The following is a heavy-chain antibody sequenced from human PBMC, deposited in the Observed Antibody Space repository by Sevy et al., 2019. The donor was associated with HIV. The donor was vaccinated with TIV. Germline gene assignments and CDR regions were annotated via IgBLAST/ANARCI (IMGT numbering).Heavy chain of an antibody. CDR1: GFAFSNYFA. CDR3: ARPRSNYVDHYFFYAMDV. CDR2: ISYDGSDK. Sequence: GGCLRLSCAASGFAFSNYFAMHWVRQAPGKGLQWVALISYDGSDKYYADSVKGRFTISRDNFKNTLYLQMNSLTTEDTDVYYCARPRSNYVDHYFFYAMDVWGQGTTVSVSS. V-gene: IGHV3-30-3*01. D-gene: IGHD4-17*01. J-gene: IGHJ6*02.